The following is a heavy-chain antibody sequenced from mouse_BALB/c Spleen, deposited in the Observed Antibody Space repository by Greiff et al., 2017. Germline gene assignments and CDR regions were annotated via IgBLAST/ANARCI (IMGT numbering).Heavy chain of an antibody. Sequence: EVQGVESGGGLVKPGGSLKLSCAASGFTFSSYAMSWVRQSPEKRLEWVAEISSGGSYTYYPDTVTGRFTISRDNAKNTLYLEMSSLRSEDTAMYYCASTLLRSLAYWGQGTLVTVSA. V-gene: IGHV5-9-4*01. CDR1: GFTFSSYA. CDR2: ISSGGSYT. CDR3: ASTLLRSLAY. J-gene: IGHJ3*01. D-gene: IGHD1-1*01.